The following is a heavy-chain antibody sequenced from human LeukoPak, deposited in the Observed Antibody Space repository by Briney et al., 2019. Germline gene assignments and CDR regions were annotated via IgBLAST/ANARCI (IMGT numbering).Heavy chain of an antibody. CDR3: PRDHASVLRGFDP. CDR2: IYYSGST. Sequence: KTSQTLSLTCTVSGGSIISAGYHWRWIRQLPGKGLEWIGYIYYSGSTYYNPSLKSQVTISVDTSKNQFSLKLSSVPAADTAVYYCPRDHASVLRGFDPWGRGTLVTVSS. J-gene: IGHJ5*02. V-gene: IGHV4-31*01. D-gene: IGHD3-10*01. CDR1: GGSIISAGYH.